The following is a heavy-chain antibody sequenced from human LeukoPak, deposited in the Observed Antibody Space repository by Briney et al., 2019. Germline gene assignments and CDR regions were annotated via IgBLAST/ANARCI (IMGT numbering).Heavy chain of an antibody. CDR1: GFTFGSYA. Sequence: PGGSLRLSCAASGFTFGSYAMSWVRQAPGKGLECVSGISGSGGSTYYADTVRGRFTISRDNSKNTLYVQMNSLRAEDTAIYYCAKLYYDYVWGSYRYYFFDDWGQGTLVTVSS. CDR3: AKLYYDYVWGSYRYYFFDD. D-gene: IGHD3-16*02. J-gene: IGHJ4*02. V-gene: IGHV3-23*01. CDR2: ISGSGGST.